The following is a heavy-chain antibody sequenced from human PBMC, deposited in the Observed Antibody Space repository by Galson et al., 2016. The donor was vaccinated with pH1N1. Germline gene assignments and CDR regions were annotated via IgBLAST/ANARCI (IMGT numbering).Heavy chain of an antibody. D-gene: IGHD4-17*01. V-gene: IGHV5-51*07. Sequence: QSGAEVKKPGESLKISCKASGYRFTSYWIAWVHQVPGKGLEWVGVVNPGGSTIRYGPPFQGQVTISSDKSINTAYLQWISLKASDTATYYCARQYDFGDYRGNAFDIWGQGTMVTVSS. J-gene: IGHJ3*02. CDR1: GYRFTSYW. CDR2: VNPGGSTI. CDR3: ARQYDFGDYRGNAFDI.